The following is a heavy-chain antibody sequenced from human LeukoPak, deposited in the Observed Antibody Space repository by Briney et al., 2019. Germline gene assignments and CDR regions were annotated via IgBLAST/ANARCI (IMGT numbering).Heavy chain of an antibody. CDR2: IYPGDSDT. Sequence: GESLKISCQHSGDTFTTYWIGWVRQMPGEGLEWMGIIYPGDSDTRYSPSFQGQVTISADKSISTAYLQWSSLKASDTAMYYCARQVADNYYYYYMDVWGKGTTVTISS. J-gene: IGHJ6*03. D-gene: IGHD6-19*01. CDR1: GDTFTTYW. V-gene: IGHV5-51*01. CDR3: ARQVADNYYYYYMDV.